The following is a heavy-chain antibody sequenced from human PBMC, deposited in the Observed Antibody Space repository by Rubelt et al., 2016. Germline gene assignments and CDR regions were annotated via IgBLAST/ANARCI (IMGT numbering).Heavy chain of an antibody. J-gene: IGHJ2*01. Sequence: EVHLVESGGGLVQSGGSLRLSCAASGFTLSSYWMHWVRQAPGKGLVWVSRINSHGSSTNYADSVKGRFTISRDNAKNTLYLQMNSLRAEDTAVYYFATDRGGSDLDWYFDLWGRGTLVTAPS. V-gene: IGHV3-74*01. CDR1: GFTLSSYW. CDR3: ATDRGGSDLDWYFDL. D-gene: IGHD1-26*01. CDR2: INSHGSST.